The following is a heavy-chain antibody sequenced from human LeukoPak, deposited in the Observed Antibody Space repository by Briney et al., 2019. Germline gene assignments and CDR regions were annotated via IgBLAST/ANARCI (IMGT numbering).Heavy chain of an antibody. CDR3: VRDHNYAFDN. J-gene: IGHJ4*02. D-gene: IGHD1-1*01. CDR2: IGIDSGNT. CDR1: GFPFIEYS. Sequence: PGGSLRLSCTASGFPFIEYSMNWVRQAPGKGLEWISYIGIDSGNTKYADSVGGRFTISADKAKNSLYLQMNSLRVEDTAVYYCVRDHNYAFDNWGQGTLVSVAS. V-gene: IGHV3-48*01.